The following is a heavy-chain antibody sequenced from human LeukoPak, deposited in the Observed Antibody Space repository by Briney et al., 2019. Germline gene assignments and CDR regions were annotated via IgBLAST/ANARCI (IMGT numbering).Heavy chain of an antibody. Sequence: PSETLSLTCTVSGGSISSSSYYWGWIRQPPGKGLEWIGSIYYSGSTYYNPSLKSRVTISVDTSKNQFSLKLSSVTAADTAVYYCARHWSQHPSQGWFDPWGQGTLVTVSS. D-gene: IGHD6-6*01. CDR2: IYYSGST. CDR3: ARHWSQHPSQGWFDP. CDR1: GGSISSSSYY. V-gene: IGHV4-39*01. J-gene: IGHJ5*02.